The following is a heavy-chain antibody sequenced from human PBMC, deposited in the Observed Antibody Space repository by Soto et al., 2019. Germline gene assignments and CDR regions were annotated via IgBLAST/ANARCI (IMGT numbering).Heavy chain of an antibody. Sequence: QVQLQESGPGLVKPSQTLSLTCTVSGGSISSDDYYWSWIRQPPGKGLEWIGYIYYSGSTYYSSSLKSRASLSVDTSKNQFSLKLSSVTAADTAVYYCARLVATNIDYWGQGTLVTVSS. D-gene: IGHD5-12*01. V-gene: IGHV4-30-4*01. CDR3: ARLVATNIDY. J-gene: IGHJ4*02. CDR1: GGSISSDDYY. CDR2: IYYSGST.